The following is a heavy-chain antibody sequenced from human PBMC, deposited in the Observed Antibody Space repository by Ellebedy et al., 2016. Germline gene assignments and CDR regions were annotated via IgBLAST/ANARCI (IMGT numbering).Heavy chain of an antibody. CDR1: GFTVSTNY. Sequence: GGSLRLSCAASGFTVSTNYMKWVRQAPGKGLEWVSAIFSDGNTYYADSVKGRFTISRDNSKNTLYLQMNSLRAEDTAVYYCAREGSLATSGINDAFDIWGQGTMVTVSS. D-gene: IGHD1-14*01. CDR3: AREGSLATSGINDAFDI. CDR2: IFSDGNT. V-gene: IGHV3-53*01. J-gene: IGHJ3*02.